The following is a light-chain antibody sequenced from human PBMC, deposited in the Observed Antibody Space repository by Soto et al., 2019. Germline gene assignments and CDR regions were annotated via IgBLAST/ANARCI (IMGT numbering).Light chain of an antibody. CDR1: SGHNIYA. Sequence: QSVLTQSPSASASLGDSVKLTCTLSSGHNIYAIVWHQQQQQKGHRHLLKVNSDGSHTKGDGIPDRFSGSSSGAERYLTISLLAADDEADYCYSAGGSGIRVFGTGTKVTVL. CDR3: SAGGSGIRV. V-gene: IGLV4-69*02. CDR2: VNSDGSH. J-gene: IGLJ1*01.